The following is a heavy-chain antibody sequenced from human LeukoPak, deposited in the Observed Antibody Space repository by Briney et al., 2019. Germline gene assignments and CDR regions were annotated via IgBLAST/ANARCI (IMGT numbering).Heavy chain of an antibody. D-gene: IGHD5-24*01. V-gene: IGHV3-7*01. CDR2: IKQDGSEK. Sequence: GGSLRLSCAASGFTFSSYWMSWVRQAPGKGLEWVANIKQDGSEKYYVDSVKGRFTISRDNAKNSLYLQMNSLRAEDTAVYYCARDPIRRWLQFAPVYYYYYMDVWGKGTTVTISS. J-gene: IGHJ6*03. CDR1: GFTFSSYW. CDR3: ARDPIRRWLQFAPVYYYYYMDV.